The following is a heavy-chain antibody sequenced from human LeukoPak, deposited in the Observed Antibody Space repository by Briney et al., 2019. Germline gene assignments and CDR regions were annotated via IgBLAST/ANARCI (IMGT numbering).Heavy chain of an antibody. Sequence: AGGSLRLSCAASGFTFSSYNMNWVRQAPGKGLEWVSSISSSTSYIYYADSVKGRFTISRDNSKNTLYLQMNSLRAEDTAVYYCANGDGYFIDYWGQGTLVTVSS. J-gene: IGHJ4*02. CDR3: ANGDGYFIDY. CDR1: GFTFSSYN. CDR2: ISSSTSYI. D-gene: IGHD5-24*01. V-gene: IGHV3-21*06.